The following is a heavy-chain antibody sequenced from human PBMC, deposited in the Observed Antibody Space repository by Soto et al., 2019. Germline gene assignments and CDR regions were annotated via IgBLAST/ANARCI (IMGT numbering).Heavy chain of an antibody. Sequence: ASVKVSCKVSGYTLTELSMHWVRQAPGKGLEWMGVFDAEDGAASYAQNFQGRVTMTVDTSTDTAYMEVTSLRSEDTAVYYCATDLFPYYADAWVTFRPADYRGQGTQVTVSS. J-gene: IGHJ4*02. CDR3: ATDLFPYYADAWVTFRPADY. CDR2: FDAEDGAA. V-gene: IGHV1-24*01. CDR1: GYTLTELS. D-gene: IGHD3-16*02.